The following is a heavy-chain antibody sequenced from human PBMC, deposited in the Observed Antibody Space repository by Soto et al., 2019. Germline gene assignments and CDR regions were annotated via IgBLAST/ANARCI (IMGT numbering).Heavy chain of an antibody. CDR1: GFTLRSYW. CDR2: IKTDASEK. V-gene: IGHV3-7*01. CDR3: ARDRYSYDSRAYQGVDWYFDL. Sequence: PGGSLRLSCAASGFTLRSYWMSWVRQAPGKGLEWLATIKTDASEKKYVDSVKGRFTVSRDNAKNSLYLQMDSLRAEDTAVYYCARDRYSYDSRAYQGVDWYFDLWGRGTLVTVSS. J-gene: IGHJ2*01. D-gene: IGHD3-22*01.